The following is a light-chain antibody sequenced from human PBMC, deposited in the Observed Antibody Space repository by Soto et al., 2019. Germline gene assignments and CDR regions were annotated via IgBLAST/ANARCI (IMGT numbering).Light chain of an antibody. V-gene: IGLV1-47*01. CDR2: RNN. CDR1: SSNIGSNF. CDR3: AAWDDSLSGSVL. Sequence: QSVLTQPPSASGTPGQRVSISCSGSSSNIGSNFVYWYQQLPGTAPKLLIYRNNQRPSGVPDRFSGSKSGTSASLAISGLRSEDEADYYCAAWDDSLSGSVLFGGGTKLTVL. J-gene: IGLJ2*01.